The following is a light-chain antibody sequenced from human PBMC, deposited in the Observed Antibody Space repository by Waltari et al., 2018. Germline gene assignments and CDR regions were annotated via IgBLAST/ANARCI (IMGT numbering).Light chain of an antibody. CDR3: CSYAGSSTWV. CDR1: SSDFGSYNL. CDR2: EVS. V-gene: IGLV2-23*02. Sequence: QSALTQPASVSGSPGQSITISCTGTSSDFGSYNLVSWYQQHPGKATKLIIYEVSKRPSGVSNRFFGSKSGNTASLTISVLQAEDEADYYCCSYAGSSTWVFGGGTKLTVL. J-gene: IGLJ3*02.